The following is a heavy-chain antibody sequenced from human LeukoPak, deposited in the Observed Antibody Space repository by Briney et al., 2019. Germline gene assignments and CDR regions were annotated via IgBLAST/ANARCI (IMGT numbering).Heavy chain of an antibody. J-gene: IGHJ4*02. Sequence: GGSLRLSCAASGFTFSSYTMHWVRQAPGKGLEWVSAISGSGGSTYYADSVRGRFTISRDNSKNTVYLQMNTLRAEDTAVYYCAKDYPLDYWGQGALVTVSS. CDR3: AKDYPLDY. V-gene: IGHV3-23*01. CDR1: GFTFSSYT. CDR2: ISGSGGST.